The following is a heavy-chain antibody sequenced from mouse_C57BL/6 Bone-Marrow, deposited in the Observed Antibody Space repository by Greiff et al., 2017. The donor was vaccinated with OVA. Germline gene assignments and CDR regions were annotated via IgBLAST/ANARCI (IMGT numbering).Heavy chain of an antibody. Sequence: EVKLVESGGGLVKPGGSLKLSCAASGFTFSDYGMHWVRQAPEKGLEWVAYISSGSSTIYYADTVKGRFTISRDNAKNTLFLQITSLRSEDTAMYYCARIYYDYAMDYWGQGTSVTVSS. CDR1: GFTFSDYG. V-gene: IGHV5-17*01. CDR2: ISSGSSTI. CDR3: ARIYYDYAMDY. D-gene: IGHD2-4*01. J-gene: IGHJ4*01.